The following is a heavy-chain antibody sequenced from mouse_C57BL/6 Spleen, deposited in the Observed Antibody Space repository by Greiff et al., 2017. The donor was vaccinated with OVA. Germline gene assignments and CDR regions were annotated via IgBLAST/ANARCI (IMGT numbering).Heavy chain of an antibody. J-gene: IGHJ4*01. CDR1: GYTFTDYY. CDR3: ARVEDYAMDY. Sequence: VQLQQSGAELVRPGASVKLSCKASGYTFTDYYINWVKQRPGQGLEWIARIYPGSGNTYYNEKFKGKATLTAEKSSSTAYMQLSSLTSEDSAVYFCARVEDYAMDYWGQGTSVTVSS. CDR2: IYPGSGNT. V-gene: IGHV1-76*01.